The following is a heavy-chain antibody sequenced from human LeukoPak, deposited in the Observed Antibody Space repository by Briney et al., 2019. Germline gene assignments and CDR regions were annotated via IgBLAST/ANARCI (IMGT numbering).Heavy chain of an antibody. CDR2: VSTYIANT. D-gene: IGHD6-13*01. J-gene: IGHJ5*02. Sequence: GASVEVSCKASGYTFTTYGISWVRQAPGQGLEWMGWVSTYIANTNYAQKLQGRVTMTTDTSTSTAYMELRSLRSDDTAVHYCARDSRRPPYSSSWYGTYNWFDPWGQGTLVTVSS. CDR1: GYTFTTYG. V-gene: IGHV1-18*01. CDR3: ARDSRRPPYSSSWYGTYNWFDP.